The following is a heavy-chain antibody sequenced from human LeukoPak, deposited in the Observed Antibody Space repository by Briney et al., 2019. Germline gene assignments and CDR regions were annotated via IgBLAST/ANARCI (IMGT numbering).Heavy chain of an antibody. CDR3: AGHRVTVSAFLDY. J-gene: IGHJ4*02. CDR1: GGSISSSSYY. CDR2: IYYSGST. V-gene: IGHV4-39*01. D-gene: IGHD4-11*01. Sequence: SETLSLTCTVSGGSISSSSYYWGWIRQPPGKGLEWIGSIYYSGSTYYNPSLKSRVTISVDTSKNQFSLKLSSVTAADTAVYYCAGHRVTVSAFLDYWGQGTLVTVSS.